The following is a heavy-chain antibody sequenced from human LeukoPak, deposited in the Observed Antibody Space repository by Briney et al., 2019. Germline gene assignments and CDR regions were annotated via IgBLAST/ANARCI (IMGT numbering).Heavy chain of an antibody. D-gene: IGHD3-22*01. CDR2: ISYDGGNK. J-gene: IGHJ6*03. CDR1: GFTFSSYA. Sequence: GGSLRLSCAASGFTFSSYAMHWVRQAPGKGLEWVAVISYDGGNKYYADSVKGRFTISRDNSKNTLYLQMNSLRAEDTAVYYCASLAHSSGYYRNYYYYMDVWGKGTTVTVSS. CDR3: ASLAHSSGYYRNYYYYMDV. V-gene: IGHV3-30*04.